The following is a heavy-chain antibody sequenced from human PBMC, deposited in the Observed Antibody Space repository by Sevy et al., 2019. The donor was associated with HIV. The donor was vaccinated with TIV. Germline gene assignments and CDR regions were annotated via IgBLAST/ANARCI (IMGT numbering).Heavy chain of an antibody. D-gene: IGHD2-15*01. CDR1: GFTLRNYW. CDR3: TRDRLLSGMDV. CDR2: SNTDGSDT. Sequence: GGSLRLSCAASGFTLRNYWMRWVRQAPGEGLVWVSRSNTDGSDTSYADSVRGRFTISRDNAKNTLYLQMNSLRAEDTAVYYCTRDRLLSGMDVWGQGTTVTVSS. J-gene: IGHJ6*02. V-gene: IGHV3-74*01.